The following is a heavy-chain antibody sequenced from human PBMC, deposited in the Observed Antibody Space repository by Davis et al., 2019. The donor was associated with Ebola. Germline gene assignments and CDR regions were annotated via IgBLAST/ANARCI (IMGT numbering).Heavy chain of an antibody. J-gene: IGHJ6*02. CDR3: ARVRFRFLEWLIYYYYGMDV. CDR1: GFTFSDYY. Sequence: GGSLRLSCAASGFTFSDYYMSWIRQAPGKGLEWVSYISSSGSTIYYADSVKGRFTISRDNAKNSLYLQMNSLRAEDTAVYYCARVRFRFLEWLIYYYYGMDVWGQGTTVTVSS. CDR2: ISSSGSTI. D-gene: IGHD3-3*01. V-gene: IGHV3-11*01.